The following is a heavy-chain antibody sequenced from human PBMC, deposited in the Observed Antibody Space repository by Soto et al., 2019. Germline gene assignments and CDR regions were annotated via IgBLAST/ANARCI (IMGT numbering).Heavy chain of an antibody. V-gene: IGHV2-70*03. CDR3: ARGLVGALDY. CDR1: GFSLSTSGMR. J-gene: IGHJ4*02. CDR2: IDWDDDK. D-gene: IGHD1-26*01. Sequence: SGPTLVNPTQTLTLTCTFSGFSLSTSGMRVSWIRQPPGKALEWLARIDWDDDKFYSTSLKTRLTISKDTSKNQVVLTMTNMDPVDTAVYYCARGLVGALDYWGQGSLVTVSS.